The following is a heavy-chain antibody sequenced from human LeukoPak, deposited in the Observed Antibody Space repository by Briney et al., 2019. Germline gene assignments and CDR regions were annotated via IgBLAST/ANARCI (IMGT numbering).Heavy chain of an antibody. CDR2: IYHSGSS. V-gene: IGHV4-38-2*02. CDR1: GYSISSAYY. J-gene: IGHJ2*01. CDR3: ARTYGYSYGGNWYFYL. D-gene: IGHD5-18*01. Sequence: PSEALSLTCIVSGYSISSAYYWGWIRQPPGKGLEWIGSIYHSGSSYYNPSLKGRVTISVDMSNNQFSLKLTSVTAADTAVYYCARTYGYSYGGNWYFYLWGRGTLVTVSS.